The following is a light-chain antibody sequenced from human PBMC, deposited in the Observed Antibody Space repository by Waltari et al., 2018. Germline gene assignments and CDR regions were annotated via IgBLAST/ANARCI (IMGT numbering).Light chain of an antibody. CDR2: TAS. CDR3: QQYFNYPLT. J-gene: IGKJ3*01. Sequence: IQMTQSPSSLSASVGDRVTITCRASQAISNYLAWFQQKPGKPPKSLIYTASSLQSGVPSRFSGSGSGTDFTLTISSLQPEDFATYYCQQYFNYPLTFGPGTKVDIK. V-gene: IGKV1-16*01. CDR1: QAISNY.